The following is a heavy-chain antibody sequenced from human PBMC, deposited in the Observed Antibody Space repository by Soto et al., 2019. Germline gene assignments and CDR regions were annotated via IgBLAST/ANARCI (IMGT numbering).Heavy chain of an antibody. CDR2: IYYSGST. J-gene: IGHJ4*02. V-gene: IGHV4-30-4*01. CDR3: ARYLAAMVTGFDY. Sequence: QVQLQESGPGLVKPSQTLSLTCTVSGGSISSGDYYWSWIRQPPGKGLEWIGYIYYSGSTYYNPSRKSRVTISVETSKNQFSLKLSSVTAADTAVYYCARYLAAMVTGFDYWGQGTLVTVSS. CDR1: GGSISSGDYY. D-gene: IGHD5-18*01.